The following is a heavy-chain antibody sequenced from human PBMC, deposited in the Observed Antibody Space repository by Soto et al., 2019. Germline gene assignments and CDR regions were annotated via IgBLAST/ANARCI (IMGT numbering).Heavy chain of an antibody. D-gene: IGHD2-21*02. Sequence: QVQLVQSGAEVKKPGSSVKVSCKASGGTFSSYAISWVRQAPGRGLEWMGGIIPIFGTANYAQKFQGRVTSTADESTSTDYMELSSLRSEDTAVYYCARQWDRGGDGIWGQGTLVTVSS. CDR3: ARQWDRGGDGI. CDR1: GGTFSSYA. J-gene: IGHJ4*02. V-gene: IGHV1-69*01. CDR2: IIPIFGTA.